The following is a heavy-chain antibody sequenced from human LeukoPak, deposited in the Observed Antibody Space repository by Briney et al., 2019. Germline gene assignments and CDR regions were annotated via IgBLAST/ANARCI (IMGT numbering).Heavy chain of an antibody. Sequence: HSGGSLRLSCAASGFTFSSYWMHWVRHAPGEGLVWVSRINSDGSSTSYADSVKGRFTISRDNAKNTLYLQMNSLRAEDTAVYYCAKGGTHYYGSGEGVDYWGQGTLVTVSS. CDR1: GFTFSSYW. V-gene: IGHV3-74*01. CDR3: AKGGTHYYGSGEGVDY. D-gene: IGHD3-10*01. J-gene: IGHJ4*02. CDR2: INSDGSST.